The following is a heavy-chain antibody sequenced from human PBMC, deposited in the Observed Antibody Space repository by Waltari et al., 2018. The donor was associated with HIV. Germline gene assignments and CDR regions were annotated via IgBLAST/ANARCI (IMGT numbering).Heavy chain of an antibody. D-gene: IGHD5-12*01. Sequence: QLLLQESGPGLVKPSETLSLICAVSGYSIRSGFYWGWIRQPPGKGLEWIGSSHHGGDCYSNPSLQSRVTISVDTSKNQVSLKLRSVTAADTAAYYCARARGHSYGSDEGFDYWGQGTLVTVSS. J-gene: IGHJ4*02. CDR2: SHHGGDC. CDR3: ARARGHSYGSDEGFDY. V-gene: IGHV4-38-2*01. CDR1: GYSIRSGFY.